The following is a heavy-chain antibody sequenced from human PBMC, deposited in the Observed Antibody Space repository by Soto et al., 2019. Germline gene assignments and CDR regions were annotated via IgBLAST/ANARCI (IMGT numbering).Heavy chain of an antibody. D-gene: IGHD3-3*01. J-gene: IGHJ4*02. CDR3: ARGVYDFWSGHPKGLDY. CDR1: GFTFSGSV. V-gene: IGHV3-73*01. Sequence: GGSLRLSCAASGFTFSGSVMHWVRQASGKGLEWVGRIRSKANSYATAYAVSVKGRFTISRDDSRNTAYLQMNSLKTEDTAVYYCARGVYDFWSGHPKGLDYWGQGTVVTVSS. CDR2: IRSKANSYAT.